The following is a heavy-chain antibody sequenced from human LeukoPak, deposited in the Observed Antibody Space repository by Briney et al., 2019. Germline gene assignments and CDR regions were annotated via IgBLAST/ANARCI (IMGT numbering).Heavy chain of an antibody. D-gene: IGHD6-19*01. CDR2: IYYSGST. J-gene: IGHJ4*02. CDR3: ARSERYNSGWYFYFDY. Sequence: SETLSLTCTVSVGSISTYYWSWIRQPPGKGLEWIGYIYYSGSTNYNPSLKSRVTISVDTSKNQFSLHLSSVTAADTAVYYCARSERYNSGWYFYFDYWGQGTLVTVSS. V-gene: IGHV4-59*01. CDR1: VGSISTYY.